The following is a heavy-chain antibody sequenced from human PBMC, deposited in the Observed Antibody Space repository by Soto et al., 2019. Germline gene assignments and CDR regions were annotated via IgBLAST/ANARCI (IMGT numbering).Heavy chain of an antibody. CDR3: ARDFRVYCSGGSCYPHLHHYGMAV. V-gene: IGHV4-31*03. J-gene: IGHJ6*02. Sequence: SETLSLACTVSGGSISSGGYYWSWIRQHPGKGLEWIGYIYYSGSTYYNPSLKSRVTISVDTSKSQFSLKLSSVTAADTAVYYCARDFRVYCSGGSCYPHLHHYGMAVWGQGTTVTVSS. CDR2: IYYSGST. D-gene: IGHD2-15*01. CDR1: GGSISSGGYY.